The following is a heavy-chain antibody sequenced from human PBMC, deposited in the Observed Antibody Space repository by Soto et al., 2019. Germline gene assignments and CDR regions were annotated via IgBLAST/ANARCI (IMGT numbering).Heavy chain of an antibody. CDR2: IYYSGST. J-gene: IGHJ5*02. D-gene: IGHD2-21*02. CDR1: GGSVSSGSYY. CDR3: ARGVVTTNWFDP. V-gene: IGHV4-61*01. Sequence: QVQLQESGPGLVKPSETLSLTCTVSGGSVSSGSYYWSWIRQPPGKGLEWIGYIYYSGSTNYNPALTSRVTISVDTSKNQFALKLSSVTAADTAVYYWARGVVTTNWFDPWGQGTLVTVSS.